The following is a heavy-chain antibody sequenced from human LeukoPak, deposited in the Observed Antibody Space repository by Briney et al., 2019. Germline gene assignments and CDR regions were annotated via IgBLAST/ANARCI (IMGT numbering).Heavy chain of an antibody. CDR1: GFTFSSYG. CDR2: ISYDGSNK. D-gene: IGHD3-22*01. V-gene: IGHV3-30*03. J-gene: IGHJ4*02. CDR3: ARDLELLTTGDY. Sequence: AGGSLRLSCAASGFTFSSYGMHWVRQAPGKGLEWVAVISYDGSNKYYADSVKGRFTISRDNSKNTLYLQMNSLRAEDTAVYYCARDLELLTTGDYWGQGTLVTVSS.